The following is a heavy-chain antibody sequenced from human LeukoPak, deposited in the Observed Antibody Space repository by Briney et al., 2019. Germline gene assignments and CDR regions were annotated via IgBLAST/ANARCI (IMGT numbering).Heavy chain of an antibody. V-gene: IGHV4-4*02. CDR2: INHSGIT. Sequence: SGTLSLTCAVSGGSISSSNWWSWVRQPPGKGLEWIGEINHSGITNYNPSLKSRVTISVDNSKNQLSLKLSSVTAADTAVYYCARGGPMITSYWGQGTLVTVSS. J-gene: IGHJ4*02. CDR3: ARGGPMITSY. CDR1: GGSISSSNW. D-gene: IGHD3-16*01.